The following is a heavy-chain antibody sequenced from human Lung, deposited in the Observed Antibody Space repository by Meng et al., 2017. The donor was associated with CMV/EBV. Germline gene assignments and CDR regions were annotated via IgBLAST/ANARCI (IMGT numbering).Heavy chain of an antibody. CDR1: GFIFSDYW. Sequence: SCAASGFIFSDYWMHWVRQAPGKGLVWVSRINGDGNSIRDADSVKGRFTISRDNAKNTLYLEMNSLRAEDTAVYYCARGGRDTSASRSFASWGQGPLVTVSS. J-gene: IGHJ5*01. D-gene: IGHD6-6*01. CDR2: INGDGNSI. CDR3: ARGGRDTSASRSFAS. V-gene: IGHV3-74*01.